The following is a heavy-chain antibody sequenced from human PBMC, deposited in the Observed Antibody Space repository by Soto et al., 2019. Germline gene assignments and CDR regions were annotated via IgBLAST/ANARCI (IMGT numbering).Heavy chain of an antibody. CDR1: GFTFSSYA. Sequence: GGSLRLSCAASGFTFSSYAMHWVRQAPGKGLEWVAVISYDGSNKYYADSVKGRFTISRDNSKNTLYLQMNSLRAEDTAVYYCARIMTTADAFDIWGQGTTVTVSS. J-gene: IGHJ3*02. CDR2: ISYDGSNK. CDR3: ARIMTTADAFDI. D-gene: IGHD3-16*01. V-gene: IGHV3-30-3*01.